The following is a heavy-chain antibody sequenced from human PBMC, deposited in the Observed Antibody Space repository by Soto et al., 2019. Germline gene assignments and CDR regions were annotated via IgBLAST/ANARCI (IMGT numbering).Heavy chain of an antibody. J-gene: IGHJ3*02. V-gene: IGHV1-69*06. CDR3: ARPFSYYYDSSGYPRNAFDI. CDR1: GGTFSIYA. Sequence: ASVKVSCKASGGTFSIYAISCVRQAPGQGLEWMGGIIPIFGTANYAQKFQGRVTITADKSTSTAYMELSSLRSEDTAVYYCARPFSYYYDSSGYPRNAFDIWGQGTMVTVSS. CDR2: IIPIFGTA. D-gene: IGHD3-22*01.